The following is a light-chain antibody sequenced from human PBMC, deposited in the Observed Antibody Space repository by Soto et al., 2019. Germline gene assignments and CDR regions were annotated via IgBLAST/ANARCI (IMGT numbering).Light chain of an antibody. V-gene: IGLV2-8*01. CDR2: AVN. CDR3: SSYASGNIYV. Sequence: SSSDVGHYKYVSSYQQHPGKAHKRIIYAVNQRPSGVPDRFSGSKSGNTASLTVSGLQAEDEADYYCSSYASGNIYVFGTGTKVTVL. J-gene: IGLJ1*01. CDR1: SSDVGHYKY.